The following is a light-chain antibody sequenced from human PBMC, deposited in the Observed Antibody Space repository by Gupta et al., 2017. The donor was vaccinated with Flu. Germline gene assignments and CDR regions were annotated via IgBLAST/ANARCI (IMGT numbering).Light chain of an antibody. Sequence: VGDRVTITCRASQSISTWLAWYQQKPGKAPKLLIHKASSLQSGVSSRFSGSGYGTEFTLTISSLQPDDSATYYCQQYNSYRSFGRGTKVEIK. CDR2: KAS. CDR3: QQYNSYRS. V-gene: IGKV1-5*03. J-gene: IGKJ1*01. CDR1: QSISTW.